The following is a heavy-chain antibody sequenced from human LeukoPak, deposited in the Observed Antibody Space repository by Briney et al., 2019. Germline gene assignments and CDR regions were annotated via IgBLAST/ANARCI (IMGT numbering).Heavy chain of an antibody. D-gene: IGHD2-15*01. V-gene: IGHV3-33*01. J-gene: IGHJ4*02. CDR1: GFTFSSYG. CDR2: IWYDGSNK. Sequence: TGGSLRLSCAASGFTFSSYGMHWVRQAPGKGLEWVAVIWYDGSNKYYADSVKGRFTISRDNSKNTLYLQMNSLRAEDTAVYYCAREDGYCSGGNCYSYFDSWGQGTLVTVSA. CDR3: AREDGYCSGGNCYSYFDS.